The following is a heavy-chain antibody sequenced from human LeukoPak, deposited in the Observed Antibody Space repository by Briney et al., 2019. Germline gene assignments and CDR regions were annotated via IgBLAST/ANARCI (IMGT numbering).Heavy chain of an antibody. CDR2: ISTSSNYI. Sequence: GGSLRLSCAASGFTFSIYSMNWVRQAPGKGLEWVSSISTSSNYIYYADSVKGRFTISRDNAKNSLYLQMNSLRAEDTAVYYCATDTGYSSSWYTFSPLSSDYWDQGTLVTVSS. V-gene: IGHV3-21*01. CDR3: ATDTGYSSSWYTFSPLSSDY. CDR1: GFTFSIYS. D-gene: IGHD6-13*01. J-gene: IGHJ4*02.